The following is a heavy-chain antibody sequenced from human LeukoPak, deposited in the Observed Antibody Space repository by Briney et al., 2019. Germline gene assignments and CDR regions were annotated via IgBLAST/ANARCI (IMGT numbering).Heavy chain of an antibody. CDR3: ARAPSTLGRRGLTTDGDY. CDR2: ISAYNGNT. V-gene: IGHV1-18*01. Sequence: GASVKVSCKASGYTFTSYGISWVRQAPGQGLEWMGWISAYNGNTNYAQKLQGRVTMTTDTPTSTAYMELRSLRSDDTAVYYCARAPSTLGRRGLTTDGDYWGQGTLVTVSS. D-gene: IGHD4/OR15-4a*01. CDR1: GYTFTSYG. J-gene: IGHJ4*02.